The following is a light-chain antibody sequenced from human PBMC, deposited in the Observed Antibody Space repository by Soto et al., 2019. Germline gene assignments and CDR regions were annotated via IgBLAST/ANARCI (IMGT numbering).Light chain of an antibody. CDR3: SSYTSSSSDYV. V-gene: IGLV2-14*01. Sequence: QSALTQPASVSGSPGQSITISCTGTSSDVGGYHYVSWYQQHPGKAPKLMIYEVSNRPSGVANRFSGSKSGNTASLTIAGVQAEDEADYYCSSYTSSSSDYVFGTGTKLTVL. CDR1: SSDVGGYHY. J-gene: IGLJ1*01. CDR2: EVS.